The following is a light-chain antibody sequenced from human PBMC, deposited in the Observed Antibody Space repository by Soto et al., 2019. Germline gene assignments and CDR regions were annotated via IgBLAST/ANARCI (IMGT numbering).Light chain of an antibody. J-gene: IGLJ1*01. V-gene: IGLV2-14*03. CDR3: SSYTSSGTLD. CDR2: DVS. CDR1: SSDVGGYNY. Sequence: QSALTQPASVSGSPGQSITISCTGTSSDVGGYNYVSWYQQHPGKAPKLMIYDVSNRPSGVSNRFSGSKSGNTASLTISGLQAEDEADYYCSSYTSSGTLDFGTGTKLTVL.